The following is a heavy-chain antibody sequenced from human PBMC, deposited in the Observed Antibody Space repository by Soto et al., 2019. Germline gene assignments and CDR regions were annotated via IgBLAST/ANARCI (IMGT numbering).Heavy chain of an antibody. D-gene: IGHD4-17*01. Sequence: APGQRLEWMGWINAGNGNTKYSQKFQGRVTITRDTSASTAYMELSSLRSEDTAVYYCARSSTVTTLPTFDYWGQGTLVTVSS. CDR2: INAGNGNT. V-gene: IGHV1-3*01. J-gene: IGHJ4*02. CDR3: ARSSTVTTLPTFDY.